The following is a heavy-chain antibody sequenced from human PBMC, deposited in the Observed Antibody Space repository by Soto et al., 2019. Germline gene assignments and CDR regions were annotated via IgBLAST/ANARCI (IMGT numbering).Heavy chain of an antibody. V-gene: IGHV1-3*01. J-gene: IGHJ6*02. CDR3: ARGKGMEENYFYYGLDI. D-gene: IGHD1-1*01. CDR1: GYTFSTYA. Sequence: QVQVVQSGAEVKKPGASVKVSCKASGYTFSTYAMHWVRQAPGQSLEWMGWLNGGTGQTRYSQKFQDRVIITKDTSASTGYIELSRLTSEDTAVYYCARGKGMEENYFYYGLDIWGQGTTVTVSS. CDR2: LNGGTGQT.